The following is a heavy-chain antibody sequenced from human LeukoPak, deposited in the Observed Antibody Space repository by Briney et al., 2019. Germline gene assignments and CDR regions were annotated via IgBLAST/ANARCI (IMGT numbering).Heavy chain of an antibody. Sequence: GGSLRLSCAASGFTFSSYSMNWVRQAPGKRLEWVSSISSSSSYIYYADPVKGRFTISRDNSKNTLNLQVNSLRAEDTAVYYCARDPSRGYDYGSRFDYWGQGTLVTVSS. V-gene: IGHV3-21*04. CDR2: ISSSSSYI. J-gene: IGHJ4*02. CDR3: ARDPSRGYDYGSRFDY. CDR1: GFTFSSYS. D-gene: IGHD5-12*01.